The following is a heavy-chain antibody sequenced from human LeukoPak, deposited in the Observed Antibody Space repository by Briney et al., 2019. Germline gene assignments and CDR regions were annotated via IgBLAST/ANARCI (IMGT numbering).Heavy chain of an antibody. CDR2: IYHSGST. J-gene: IGHJ3*02. CDR1: GGSISSGGYY. Sequence: SETLSLTCTVSGGSISSGGYYWSWIRQPPGKGLEWIGYIYHSGSTYYNPSLKSRVTISVDRSKNQFSLKLSSVTAADTAVYYCARLGRIAAAYKGAFDIWGQGTMVTVSS. CDR3: ARLGRIAAAYKGAFDI. D-gene: IGHD6-13*01. V-gene: IGHV4-30-2*01.